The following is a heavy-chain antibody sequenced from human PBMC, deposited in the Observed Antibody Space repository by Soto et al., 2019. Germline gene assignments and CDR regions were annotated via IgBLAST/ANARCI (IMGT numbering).Heavy chain of an antibody. CDR3: ARDLGGGCSSTSCYLPYYYYGMDV. J-gene: IGHJ6*02. V-gene: IGHV1-3*01. CDR1: GYTFTSYA. Sequence: QVQLVQSGAEVKKPGASVKVSCKASGYTFTSYAMHWVRQAPGQRLEWMGWINAGNGNTKYSQKFQGRVTITRDTSASTAYMELSSLRSEDTAVYYCARDLGGGCSSTSCYLPYYYYGMDVWGQGTTVTVSS. D-gene: IGHD2-2*01. CDR2: INAGNGNT.